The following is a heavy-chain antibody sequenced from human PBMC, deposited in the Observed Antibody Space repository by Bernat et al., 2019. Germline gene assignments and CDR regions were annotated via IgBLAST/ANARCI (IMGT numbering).Heavy chain of an antibody. D-gene: IGHD3-22*01. Sequence: QVQLVQSGAEVKKPGSSVNVSCKASGGTFSSYAISWVRQAPGQGLEWMGGIIPIFGTANYAQKFQGRVMITADESTSTVYMELSSLRSEDTAVYYCATQGYYYDSSGLDLGYWGQGTLVTVSS. CDR1: GGTFSSYA. J-gene: IGHJ4*02. CDR3: ATQGYYYDSSGLDLGY. CDR2: IIPIFGTA. V-gene: IGHV1-69*12.